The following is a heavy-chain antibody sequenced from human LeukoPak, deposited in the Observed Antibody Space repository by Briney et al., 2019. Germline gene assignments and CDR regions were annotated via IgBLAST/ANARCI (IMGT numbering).Heavy chain of an antibody. Sequence: ASVKVSCKASGYTFTSYDINWVRQATGQGLEWMGWMNPDSGNTGYAQKFQGRVTITRNTSISTAYMELSSLRSEDTAVYYCARGGPDYDSSGYYYANWFDPWGQGTLVTVSS. CDR3: ARGGPDYDSSGYYYANWFDP. J-gene: IGHJ5*02. V-gene: IGHV1-8*03. D-gene: IGHD3-22*01. CDR1: GYTFTSYD. CDR2: MNPDSGNT.